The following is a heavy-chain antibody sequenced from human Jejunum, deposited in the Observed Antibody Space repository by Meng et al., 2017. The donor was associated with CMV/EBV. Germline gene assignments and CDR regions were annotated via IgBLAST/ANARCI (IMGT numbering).Heavy chain of an antibody. CDR2: IYYSGST. Sequence: GGSLSSSSYYWSWIRQPPGKGLEWIGYIYYSGSTYYNPSLKSRLTISVDTSKNQFSLKLNSVTAADTAVYFCARVPVGGIRGYYFDNWGQGSLVTVSS. J-gene: IGHJ4*02. D-gene: IGHD2-15*01. CDR3: ARVPVGGIRGYYFDN. V-gene: IGHV4-30-4*01. CDR1: GGSLSSSSYY.